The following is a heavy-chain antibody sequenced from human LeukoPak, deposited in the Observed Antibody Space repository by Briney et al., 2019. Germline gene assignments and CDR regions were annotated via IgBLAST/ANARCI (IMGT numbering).Heavy chain of an antibody. CDR2: IKKDGSEK. D-gene: IGHD3-3*01. Sequence: PGGSLRLSCAASGFTFSSYCMSWVRQAPGKGLEWEANIKKDGSEKYYVDSVKGRFTISRDNAKTSLYLQMNSLRAEDTAVYYCARVITIFGVVNSQYYMDVWGKGTTVTVSS. J-gene: IGHJ6*03. CDR1: GFTFSSYC. CDR3: ARVITIFGVVNSQYYMDV. V-gene: IGHV3-7*01.